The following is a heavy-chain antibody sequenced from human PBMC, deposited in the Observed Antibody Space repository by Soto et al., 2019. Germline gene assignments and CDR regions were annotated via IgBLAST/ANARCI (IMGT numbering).Heavy chain of an antibody. CDR2: IYSGGST. V-gene: IGHV3-66*01. Sequence: PGGSLRLSCAASGFTVSSYSMNWVRQAPGKGLEWVSVIYSGGSTCYADSVKGRFTISRDNSKNTLYLQMNSLRAEDTAVYYCARDRIAVAGTYYYYYGMDVWGQGTTVTVSS. D-gene: IGHD6-19*01. J-gene: IGHJ6*02. CDR1: GFTVSSYS. CDR3: ARDRIAVAGTYYYYYGMDV.